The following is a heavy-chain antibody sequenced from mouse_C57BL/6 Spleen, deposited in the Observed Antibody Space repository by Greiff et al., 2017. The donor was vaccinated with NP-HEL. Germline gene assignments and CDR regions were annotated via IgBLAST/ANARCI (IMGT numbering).Heavy chain of an antibody. Sequence: EVQLQQSGPELVKPGASVKISCKASGYTFTDYYMNWVKQSHGKSLEWIGDINPNNGGTSYNQKFKGKATLTVDKSSSTAYMELRSLKSEDSAVYYCARRGLRRELDYWGQGTTLTVSS. D-gene: IGHD2-4*01. CDR3: ARRGLRRELDY. V-gene: IGHV1-26*01. CDR1: GYTFTDYY. J-gene: IGHJ2*01. CDR2: INPNNGGT.